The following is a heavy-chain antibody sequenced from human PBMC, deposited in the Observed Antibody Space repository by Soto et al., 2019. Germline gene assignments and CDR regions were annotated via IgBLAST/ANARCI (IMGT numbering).Heavy chain of an antibody. CDR3: ARVGAAAGPYYFDY. J-gene: IGHJ4*02. CDR2: INAGNGNT. V-gene: IGHV1-3*01. D-gene: IGHD6-13*01. CDR1: GYTFTSYA. Sequence: ASVKVSCKASGYTFTSYAMHWVRQAPGQRLGWMGWINAGNGNTKYSQKFQGRVTITRDTSASTAYMELSSLRSEDTAVYYCARVGAAAGPYYFDYWGQGTLVTVS.